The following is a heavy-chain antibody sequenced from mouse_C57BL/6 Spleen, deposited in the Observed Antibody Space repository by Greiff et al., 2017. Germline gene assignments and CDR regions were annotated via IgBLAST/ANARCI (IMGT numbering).Heavy chain of an antibody. Sequence: QVQLQQSGAELARPGASVKLSCKASGYTFTSYTMHWVKQRPGQGLEWIGYINPSSGYTKYNQKFKDKATLTADKSSSTAYMQLSSLTSEDSAVYYCARANCDRGGMDYWGQGTSVTVSS. CDR3: ARANCDRGGMDY. CDR2: INPSSGYT. CDR1: GYTFTSYT. V-gene: IGHV1-4*01. J-gene: IGHJ4*01. D-gene: IGHD4-1*01.